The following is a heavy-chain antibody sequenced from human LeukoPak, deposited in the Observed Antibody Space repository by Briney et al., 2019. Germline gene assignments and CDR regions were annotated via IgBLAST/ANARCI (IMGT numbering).Heavy chain of an antibody. J-gene: IGHJ4*02. CDR3: ARVRSVPDY. Sequence: GGSLRLSCAASGFIFNNYWMNWVRQAPGKGLEWVSYISSGSSTIYYADSVRGRFTISRDNAKNSLYLQMNSLRAEDTAVYYCARVRSVPDYWGQGTLVTVSS. D-gene: IGHD3-10*01. V-gene: IGHV3-48*01. CDR2: ISSGSSTI. CDR1: GFIFNNYW.